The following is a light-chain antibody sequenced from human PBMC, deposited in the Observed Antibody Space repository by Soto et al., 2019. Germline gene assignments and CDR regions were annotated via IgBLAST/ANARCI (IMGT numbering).Light chain of an antibody. J-gene: IGKJ2*01. CDR2: GAS. Sequence: EIVLTQSPGTLSLSPGERATLSCRARQSVSSSYLAWYPQKPGQAPRLLIYGASSRATGIPDRFSGSGSGTDFTLTISRLEPEDFAVYYCQQYGSSPPYTFGQGTKLEIK. V-gene: IGKV3-20*01. CDR1: QSVSSSY. CDR3: QQYGSSPPYT.